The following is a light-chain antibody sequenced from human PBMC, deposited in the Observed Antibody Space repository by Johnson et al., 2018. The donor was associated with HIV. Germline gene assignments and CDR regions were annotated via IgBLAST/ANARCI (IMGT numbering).Light chain of an antibody. J-gene: IGLJ1*01. CDR3: GTWDTSLSAGGV. CDR1: SSNIGNKY. V-gene: IGLV1-51*02. Sequence: QSVLTQPPSVSAAPGQKVTISCSGSSSNIGNKYVSWYQQLPGTAPKLLLYENSKRPSGIPDRFSGSKSGTSAPLGITGLQTGDEADYYCGTWDTSLSAGGVFGSGTKVTVL. CDR2: ENS.